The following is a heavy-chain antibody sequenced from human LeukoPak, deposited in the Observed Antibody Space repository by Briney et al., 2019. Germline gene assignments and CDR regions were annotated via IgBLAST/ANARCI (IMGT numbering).Heavy chain of an antibody. CDR3: ARDKEVGQPGHWFDT. CDR2: ILFDGSSE. D-gene: IGHD3-10*01. J-gene: IGHJ5*02. Sequence: PGGSLRLSCAAAGFTFNSYAMHWVRQAPGKGLEWVAVILFDGSSEYYADSVKGRFTISRDNSKNTLYVQMNSLRAEDTAVYYCARDKEVGQPGHWFDTWGQGTLVTVSS. V-gene: IGHV3-30-3*01. CDR1: GFTFNSYA.